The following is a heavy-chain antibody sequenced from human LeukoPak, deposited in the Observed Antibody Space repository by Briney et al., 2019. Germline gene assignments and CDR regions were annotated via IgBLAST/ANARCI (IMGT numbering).Heavy chain of an antibody. J-gene: IGHJ4*02. CDR2: IIPMFATS. Sequence: SVKVSCKASGGTFSSCAISWVRQAPGQGLEWMGGIIPMFATSNYAQKFQGRVTITADKSTSTAYMELSSLRSEDTAVYYCARVGFSYGDWGNFDYWGQGTLVTVSS. CDR1: GGTFSSCA. CDR3: ARVGFSYGDWGNFDY. V-gene: IGHV1-69*06. D-gene: IGHD4-17*01.